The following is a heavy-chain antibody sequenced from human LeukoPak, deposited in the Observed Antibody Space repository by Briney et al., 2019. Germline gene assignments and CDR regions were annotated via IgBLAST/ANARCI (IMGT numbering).Heavy chain of an antibody. V-gene: IGHV1-8*01. J-gene: IGHJ4*02. CDR1: GYTFTGYD. CDR2: MNPNSGNT. Sequence: ASVKVSCKASGYTFTGYDINWVRQATGQGLEWMGWMNPNSGNTGYAQKFQGRVTMTRNTSISTAYMELSSLRSEDTAVYYCARVLARTQQLVYYWGQGTLVTVSS. CDR3: ARVLARTQQLVYY. D-gene: IGHD6-13*01.